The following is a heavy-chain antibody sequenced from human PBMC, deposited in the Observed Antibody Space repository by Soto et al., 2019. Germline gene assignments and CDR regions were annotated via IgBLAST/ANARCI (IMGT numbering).Heavy chain of an antibody. CDR1: GGSISSGGYY. CDR2: ISYSGTT. V-gene: IGHV4-31*03. Sequence: PSETLSLTCTVSGGSISSGGYYWSWIRQHPGKSMEWIGYISYSGTTSYNPSLKSRLTMSLDTSKNQFSLKLNAVTAADTAVYYCAGTAEQTGQFGVLRENWFDPWGQGTLVTVSS. D-gene: IGHD3-16*01. CDR3: AGTAEQTGQFGVLRENWFDP. J-gene: IGHJ5*02.